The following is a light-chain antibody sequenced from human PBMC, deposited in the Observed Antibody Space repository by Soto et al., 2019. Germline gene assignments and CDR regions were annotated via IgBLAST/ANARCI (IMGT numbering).Light chain of an antibody. V-gene: IGLV2-14*01. J-gene: IGLJ2*01. CDR2: EVS. CDR1: SSDIGGYNY. CDR3: SSYTSINTVV. Sequence: QSVLTQPASVSGSPGQSITISCTGTSSDIGGYNYVSWYQQHPGKAPKLMIYEVSNRPSWVSNRFSASKSGNTASLTISGLQAEDEAHYYCSSYTSINTVVFGGGTKLTVL.